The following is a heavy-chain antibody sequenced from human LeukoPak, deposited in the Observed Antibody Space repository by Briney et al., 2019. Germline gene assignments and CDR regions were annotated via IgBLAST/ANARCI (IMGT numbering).Heavy chain of an antibody. V-gene: IGHV4-39*01. Sequence: SETLSLTCTVSGGSISSSDYYWGWIRQPPGKGLEWIASIYYGGSTWHNPALKSRVTISVDRPKNQFSLKLSSVTAADPAVYYCVRQIYCSGGSCYNRFDPWGQGTLVIVSS. CDR3: VRQIYCSGGSCYNRFDP. CDR2: IYYGGST. D-gene: IGHD2-15*01. CDR1: GGSISSSDYY. J-gene: IGHJ5*02.